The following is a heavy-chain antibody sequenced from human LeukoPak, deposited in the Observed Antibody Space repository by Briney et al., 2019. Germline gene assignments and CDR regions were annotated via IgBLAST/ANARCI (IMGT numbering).Heavy chain of an antibody. J-gene: IGHJ1*01. CDR3: ARGESLGWIVVAEYFQH. CDR2: INPNSGGT. Sequence: ASVKVSCKASGYTFTGYYMHWVRQAPGQGLEWMGWINPNSGGTNYAQKFQGRVTMTRDTSISTAYMELSRLRSDDTAVYYCARGESLGWIVVAEYFQHWGQGTLVTVSS. V-gene: IGHV1-2*02. CDR1: GYTFTGYY. D-gene: IGHD2-15*01.